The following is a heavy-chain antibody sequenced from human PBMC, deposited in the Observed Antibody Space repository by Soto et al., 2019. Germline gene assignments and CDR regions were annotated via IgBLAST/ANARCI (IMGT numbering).Heavy chain of an antibody. CDR1: GFNFEDYA. Sequence: GGSLRLSCAASGFNFEDYAMHWVRQRPGKGLEWVSGISWTSGSIGYADSVKGRFTISRDNAKNSLYLQMNSLRAEDTALYSCAKGRAIYAISLVWHDAFDIWGQGTMVTVSS. CDR2: ISWTSGSI. CDR3: AKGRAIYAISLVWHDAFDI. D-gene: IGHD2-8*01. V-gene: IGHV3-9*01. J-gene: IGHJ3*02.